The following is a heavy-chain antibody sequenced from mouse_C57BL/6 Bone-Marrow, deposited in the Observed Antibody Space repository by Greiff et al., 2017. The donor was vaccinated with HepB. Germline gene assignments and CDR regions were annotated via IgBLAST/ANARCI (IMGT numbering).Heavy chain of an antibody. CDR3: ARWNSYYSKGWYFDV. J-gene: IGHJ1*03. CDR2: IDPSDSYT. Sequence: QVQLQQPGAELVRPGTSVKLSCKASGYTFTSYWMHWVKQRPGQGLEWIGVIDPSDSYTNYNQKFKGKATLTVDPSSSPAYMQLSSLTSEDSAVYYCARWNSYYSKGWYFDVWGTGTTVTVSS. CDR1: GYTFTSYW. V-gene: IGHV1-59*01. D-gene: IGHD2-5*01.